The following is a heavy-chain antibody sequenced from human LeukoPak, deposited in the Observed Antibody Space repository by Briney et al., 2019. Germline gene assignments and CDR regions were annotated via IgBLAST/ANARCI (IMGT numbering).Heavy chain of an antibody. CDR2: ISWNSGSI. D-gene: IGHD5-18*01. Sequence: GGSLRLSCAASGFTFDDYAMHWVRQAPGKGLEWVSGISWNSGSIGYADSVKGRFTISRDNAKNSLYLQMNSLRAENTALYYCAKAARGYSYGSGSYFDYWGQGTLVTVSS. V-gene: IGHV3-9*01. CDR1: GFTFDDYA. CDR3: AKAARGYSYGSGSYFDY. J-gene: IGHJ4*02.